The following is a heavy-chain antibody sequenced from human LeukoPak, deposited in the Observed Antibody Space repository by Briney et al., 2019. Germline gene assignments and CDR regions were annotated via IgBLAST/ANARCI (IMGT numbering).Heavy chain of an antibody. CDR2: INYRGST. D-gene: IGHD3-22*01. CDR3: ARRDSSGYYYQDAFDI. J-gene: IGHJ3*02. CDR1: GGSISSYY. Sequence: SETLSLTCTVSGGSISSYYRSWVRQPPGKGLEWIGYINYRGSTNYNPSLKSGVTISVDPSKNQFSLKLSSVTAADTAVYYCARRDSSGYYYQDAFDIWGQGTMVTVSS. V-gene: IGHV4-59*01.